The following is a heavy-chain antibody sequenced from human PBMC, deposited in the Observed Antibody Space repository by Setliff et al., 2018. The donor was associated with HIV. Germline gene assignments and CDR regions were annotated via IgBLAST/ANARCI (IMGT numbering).Heavy chain of an antibody. V-gene: IGHV4-4*08. Sequence: PSETLSLTCTVSGGSINNYYWSWIRQPPGKGLEWIGYIYPNGSPDYPSGNIVYNSSFRSRVTLSLDTSKNQFSLKLTSVTAADAAVYYCTGDYNSGSYRFDYWGQGTPVTVS. CDR2: IYPNGSP. CDR1: GGSINNYY. D-gene: IGHD3-10*01. CDR3: TGDYNSGSYRFDY. J-gene: IGHJ4*02.